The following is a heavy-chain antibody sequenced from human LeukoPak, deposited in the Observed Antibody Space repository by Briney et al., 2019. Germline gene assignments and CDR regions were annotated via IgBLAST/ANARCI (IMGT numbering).Heavy chain of an antibody. J-gene: IGHJ4*02. CDR2: IYYSGST. V-gene: IGHV4-4*07. CDR1: GDTISGYS. Sequence: SETLSLTCTVSGDTISGYSWSWIRQPAGKGLEWIGRIYYSGSTNYNPPLRSRVTMSVDTKNQFSLKVNLVTAADTAVYYCARERAGFFDDWGQGTLVTVSS. CDR3: ARERAGFFDD. D-gene: IGHD6-13*01.